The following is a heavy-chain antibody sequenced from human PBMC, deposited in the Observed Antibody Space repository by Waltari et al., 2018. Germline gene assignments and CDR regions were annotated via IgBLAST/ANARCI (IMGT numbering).Heavy chain of an antibody. Sequence: QVQLQESGPGLVKPSENLSLTCTVSGGSIRSYYGSWIRQPPGKGLEWIGYIYYSGSTNYNPSLKSRVTISVDTSKNQFSLKLSSVTAADTAVYYCASLSGGYFDYWGQGTLVTVSS. CDR3: ASLSGGYFDY. CDR2: IYYSGST. V-gene: IGHV4-59*01. J-gene: IGHJ4*02. CDR1: GGSIRSYY.